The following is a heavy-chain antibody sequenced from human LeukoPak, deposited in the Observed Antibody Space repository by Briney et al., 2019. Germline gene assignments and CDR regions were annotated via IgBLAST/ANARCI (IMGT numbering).Heavy chain of an antibody. CDR3: ARGGGNNAIFGVVTYGMDV. V-gene: IGHV3-23*01. CDR1: GFTLGNYA. Sequence: GGSLRLSCAASGFTLGNYAMSWVRQAPGKGLEWVSAMSATGGSTYYSDSVKGRFTISRDDSKNTLYLKMNSLRPEDTAVYYCARGGGNNAIFGVVTYGMDVWGQGTTVTVSS. D-gene: IGHD3-3*01. CDR2: MSATGGST. J-gene: IGHJ6*02.